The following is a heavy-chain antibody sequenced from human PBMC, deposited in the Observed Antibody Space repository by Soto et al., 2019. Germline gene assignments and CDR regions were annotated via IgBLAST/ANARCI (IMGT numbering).Heavy chain of an antibody. CDR2: ISAYNGNT. Sequence: GASVKVSCKASGYTFTSYGISWVRQAPGQGLEWMGWISAYNGNTNYAQKLQGRVTMTTDTSTITAYMELRSLRSDDTAVYYCARLEGLLWFGELLHQIDYWGQGTLVTVSS. V-gene: IGHV1-18*01. CDR1: GYTFTSYG. J-gene: IGHJ4*02. D-gene: IGHD3-10*01. CDR3: ARLEGLLWFGELLHQIDY.